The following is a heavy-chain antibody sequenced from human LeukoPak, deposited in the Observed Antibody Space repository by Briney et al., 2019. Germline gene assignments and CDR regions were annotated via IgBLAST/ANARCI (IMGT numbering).Heavy chain of an antibody. Sequence: GGSLRLSCVASGFTFRTYGMSWVRQAPGNGLDWVSTIIGTGVSTYYADSVKGRFTISRDNSKNTLYLQINSLRAEDTAMYYCAKDRMDYYDSSLRGPSDYWGQGTLVTVSS. CDR3: AKDRMDYYDSSLRGPSDY. J-gene: IGHJ4*02. CDR2: IIGTGVST. CDR1: GFTFRTYG. D-gene: IGHD3-22*01. V-gene: IGHV3-23*01.